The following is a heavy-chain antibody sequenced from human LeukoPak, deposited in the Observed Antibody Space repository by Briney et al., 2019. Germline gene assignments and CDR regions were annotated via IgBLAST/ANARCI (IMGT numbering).Heavy chain of an antibody. V-gene: IGHV1-18*01. CDR2: ISAYNGNT. J-gene: IGHJ4*02. Sequence: GASVKVSCKASGYTFSSYGSTWVRQAPGQGLEWMGWISAYNGNTNYAQKLQGRVTMTTDTSTSTAYMELRSLRSDDTAVYYCARDEHYDFWSGYSFFHYWGQGTLVTVSS. CDR1: GYTFSSYG. D-gene: IGHD3-3*01. CDR3: ARDEHYDFWSGYSFFHY.